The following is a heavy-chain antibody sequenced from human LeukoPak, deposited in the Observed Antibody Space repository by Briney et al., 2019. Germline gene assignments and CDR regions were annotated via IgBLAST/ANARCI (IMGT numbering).Heavy chain of an antibody. Sequence: SETLSLTCSVSGDSISYFYWSWIRQAAGKGLEWIGRISGSGSTDYNASLKSRVTMSVDTSKNQLSLKVISVTAADTAVYYCARGNYYFDYWGQGTLVTVSS. CDR1: GDSISYFY. CDR2: ISGSGST. J-gene: IGHJ4*02. V-gene: IGHV4-4*07. CDR3: ARGNYYFDY.